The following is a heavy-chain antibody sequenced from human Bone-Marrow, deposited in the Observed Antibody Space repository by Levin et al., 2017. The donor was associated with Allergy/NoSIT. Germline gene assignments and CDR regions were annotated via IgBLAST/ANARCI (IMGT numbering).Heavy chain of an antibody. Sequence: GGSLRLSCAASGFIFDDYAMHWVRQAPGKGLEWVSGIGWNSGSTGYADSVKGRFTISRDNAKNSVYLQMNSLRREDTALYYCAKDIESGDIEELSPLDHWGQGTLVTVSS. CDR2: IGWNSGST. D-gene: IGHD2-15*01. CDR1: GFIFDDYA. CDR3: AKDIESGDIEELSPLDH. J-gene: IGHJ4*02. V-gene: IGHV3-9*01.